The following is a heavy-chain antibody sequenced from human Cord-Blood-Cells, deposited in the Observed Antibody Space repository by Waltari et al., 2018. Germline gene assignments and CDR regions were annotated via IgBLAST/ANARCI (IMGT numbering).Heavy chain of an antibody. D-gene: IGHD6-19*01. CDR2: ISGSGGST. V-gene: IGHV3-23*01. J-gene: IGHJ3*02. CDR1: GFTFSSYA. CDR3: AKSPRIAVAGTDAFDI. Sequence: EVQLLESGGGLVQPGGSLRLSCAASGFTFSSYAMSWVRQAPGKGLEWVSAISGSGGSTYYADSGKGRFTISRDNSKNTLYLQMNSLRAEDTAVYYCAKSPRIAVAGTDAFDIWGQGTMVSVSS.